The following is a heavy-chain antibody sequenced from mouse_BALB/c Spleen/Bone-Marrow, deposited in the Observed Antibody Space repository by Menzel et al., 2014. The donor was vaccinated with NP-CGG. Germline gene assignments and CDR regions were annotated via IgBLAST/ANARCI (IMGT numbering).Heavy chain of an antibody. CDR2: IHYSGST. V-gene: IGHV3-1*02. J-gene: IGHJ4*01. CDR3: ARFDGTYAMDY. Sequence: EVQLVESGPDLVKPSQSLSLTCTVTDYSIXSGYSWHWIRQFPGNKLEWMGYIHYSGSTNYNPSLKSRVSITRDTSKNQFYLQLNSVTTEDTATYYCARFDGTYAMDYWGQGTSVTVSS. CDR1: DYSIXSGYS. D-gene: IGHD2-1*01.